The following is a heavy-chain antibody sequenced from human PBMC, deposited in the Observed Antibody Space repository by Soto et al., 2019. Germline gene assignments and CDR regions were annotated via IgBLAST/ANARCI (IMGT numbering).Heavy chain of an antibody. CDR2: VWNDGNTK. CDR3: ARDKGFYDHVWGSYRSAFDY. Sequence: QVYLVESGGGVVQPGGSLRLSCAASGFTFSSYGMHWVRQAAGKGPEWVAVVWNDGNTKYYADSVKGRFTISRDNFKNTVYLQMNNLRAEDTAVYYCARDKGFYDHVWGSYRSAFDYWGRGTLVAVSS. V-gene: IGHV3-33*01. J-gene: IGHJ4*02. CDR1: GFTFSSYG. D-gene: IGHD3-16*02.